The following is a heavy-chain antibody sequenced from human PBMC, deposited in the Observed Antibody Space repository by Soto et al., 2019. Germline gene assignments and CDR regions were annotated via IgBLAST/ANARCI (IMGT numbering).Heavy chain of an antibody. CDR3: ARTTTVVTPFYY. CDR2: IDPSDSYT. CDR1: GYRVKKYG. V-gene: IGHV5-10-1*01. D-gene: IGHD2-15*01. J-gene: IGHJ4*02. Sequence: GGAQTVFYRGSGYRVKKYGSTWVSEIPGKGLAWMGRIDPSDSYTNYSPSFQGHVTISADKSISTAYLQWSSLKSSDTAMYYCARTTTVVTPFYYWGPGIL.